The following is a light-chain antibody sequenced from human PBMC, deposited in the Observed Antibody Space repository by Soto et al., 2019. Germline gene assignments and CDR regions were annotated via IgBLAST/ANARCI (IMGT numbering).Light chain of an antibody. CDR1: SSDVGGYNY. J-gene: IGLJ1*01. V-gene: IGLV2-8*01. Sequence: QSALTQPPSASGSPGQSVTISCTGTSSDVGGYNYVSWYQQHPGKAPKLMIFEVSKRPSGVPYRFSGSKSGDTASLTVSGLQAEDDADYYCSSYAGSNNYVFGAGTKVTVL. CDR2: EVS. CDR3: SSYAGSNNYV.